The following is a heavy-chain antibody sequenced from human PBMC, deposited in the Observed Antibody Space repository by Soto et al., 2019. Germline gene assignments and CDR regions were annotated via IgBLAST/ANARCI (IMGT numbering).Heavy chain of an antibody. Sequence: QVQLVESGGGVVQPGRSLRLSCAASGFTFSSYAMHWVRQAPGKGLEWVAVISYDGSNKYYADSVKGRFTISRDNSKNTLYLQMNSLRDEDTAVYYCARDMRVTYYYDRSGRSDAFDIWGQGTMVTVSS. J-gene: IGHJ3*02. CDR2: ISYDGSNK. D-gene: IGHD3-22*01. CDR1: GFTFSSYA. V-gene: IGHV3-30-3*01. CDR3: ARDMRVTYYYDRSGRSDAFDI.